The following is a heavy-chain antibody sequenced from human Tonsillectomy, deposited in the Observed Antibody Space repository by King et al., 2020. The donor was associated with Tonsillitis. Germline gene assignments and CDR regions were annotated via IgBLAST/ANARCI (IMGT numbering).Heavy chain of an antibody. D-gene: IGHD3-22*01. Sequence: LQLQESGPGLVKPSETLSLTCTVSGGSISSSSYYWGWIRQPPGKGLEWIGSIYYSGSTYYNPSLKSRVTISVDTSKNQVSLKLSSVTAADTAVYYCESQTYYYDSSGYSYFDYWGQGTLVTVSS. CDR3: ESQTYYYDSSGYSYFDY. J-gene: IGHJ4*02. V-gene: IGHV4-39*01. CDR2: IYYSGST. CDR1: GGSISSSSYY.